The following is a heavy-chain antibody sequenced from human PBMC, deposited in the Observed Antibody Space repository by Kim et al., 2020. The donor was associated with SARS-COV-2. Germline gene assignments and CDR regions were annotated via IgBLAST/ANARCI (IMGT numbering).Heavy chain of an antibody. CDR2: ISAGNDNT. V-gene: IGHV1-3*01. J-gene: IGHJ4*02. D-gene: IGHD1-1*01. CDR3: ARGGNWHDAFDY. Sequence: ASVKVSCKASGYTFISYALHWVRQAPGQRLEWMGWISAGNDNTKFPQKFQGRVTISRDTSASTVYMEVSSLRSEDTAVYYCARGGNWHDAFDYWGQGTL. CDR1: GYTFISYA.